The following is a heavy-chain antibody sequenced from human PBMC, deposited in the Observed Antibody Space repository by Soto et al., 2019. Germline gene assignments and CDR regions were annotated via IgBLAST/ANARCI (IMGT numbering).Heavy chain of an antibody. CDR2: IIPIFGTA. V-gene: IGHV1-69*05. Sequence: SVKVSCKASGGTFSSYAISWVRQAPGQGLEWMGGIIPIFGTANYAQKLQGRVTMTTDTSTSTAYMELRSLRSDDTAVYYCARTYYDILTGYYTYYYYYMDVWGKGTTVTVSS. CDR3: ARTYYDILTGYYTYYYYYMDV. CDR1: GGTFSSYA. J-gene: IGHJ6*03. D-gene: IGHD3-9*01.